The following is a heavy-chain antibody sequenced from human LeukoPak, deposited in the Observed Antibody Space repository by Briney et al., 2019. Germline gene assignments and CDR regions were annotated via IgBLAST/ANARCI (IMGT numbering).Heavy chain of an antibody. Sequence: ASVKVSCKASGGTFKNYAISWVRQAPGQGLEWMGWISAYNGNTNYAQKLQGRVTMTTDTSTSTAYMELRSLRSEDTAVYYCARGYDSSGYCDYWGQGTLVTVSS. V-gene: IGHV1-18*01. CDR1: GGTFKNYA. CDR3: ARGYDSSGYCDY. D-gene: IGHD3-22*01. CDR2: ISAYNGNT. J-gene: IGHJ4*02.